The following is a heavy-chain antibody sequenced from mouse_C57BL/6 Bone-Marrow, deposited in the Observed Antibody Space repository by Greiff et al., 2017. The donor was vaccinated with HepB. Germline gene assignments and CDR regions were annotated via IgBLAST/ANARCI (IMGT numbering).Heavy chain of an antibody. CDR3: TSPKDGYYYFDY. CDR2: IYPGNSDT. Sequence: EVQLQQSGTVLARPGASVQMSCKTSGYTFTSYWMHWVKQRPGQGLEWIGAIYPGNSDTSYNQKFKGKAKLTAVTSASTAYMELSSLTNEDSAVYYCTSPKDGYYYFDYWGQGTTLTVSS. V-gene: IGHV1-5*01. CDR1: GYTFTSYW. D-gene: IGHD2-3*01. J-gene: IGHJ2*01.